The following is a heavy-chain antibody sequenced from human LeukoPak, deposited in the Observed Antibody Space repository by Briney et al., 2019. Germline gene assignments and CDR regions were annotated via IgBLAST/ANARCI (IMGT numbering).Heavy chain of an antibody. CDR3: AKDRYGSGKNWFDP. CDR2: ISSSSSYI. CDR1: GFTFSSYS. J-gene: IGHJ5*02. Sequence: PGGPLRLSCAASGFTFSSYSMNWVRQAPGKGLEWVSSISSSSSYIYYADSVKGRFTISRDNAKKSLYLQMNSLRAEDTAVYYCAKDRYGSGKNWFDPWGQGTLVTVSS. D-gene: IGHD3-10*01. V-gene: IGHV3-21*01.